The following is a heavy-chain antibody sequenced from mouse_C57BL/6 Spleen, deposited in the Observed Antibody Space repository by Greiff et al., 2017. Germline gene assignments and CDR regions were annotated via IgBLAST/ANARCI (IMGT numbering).Heavy chain of an antibody. D-gene: IGHD1-1*01. CDR2: IDPSDSET. V-gene: IGHV1-52*01. CDR1: GYTFTSYW. Sequence: VQLQQPGAELVRPGSSVKLSCKASGYTFTSYWMHWVKQRPIQGLEWIGNIDPSDSETHYNQKFKDKATLTVDKSSSTAYMQLSSLTSEDSAVDSCARSYYGSSLYAMDYWGQGTTVTVSA. J-gene: IGHJ4*01. CDR3: ARSYYGSSLYAMDY.